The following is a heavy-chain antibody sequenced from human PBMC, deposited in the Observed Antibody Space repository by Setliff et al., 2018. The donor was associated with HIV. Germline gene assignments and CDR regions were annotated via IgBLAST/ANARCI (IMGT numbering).Heavy chain of an antibody. V-gene: IGHV3-7*03. CDR3: AREIVVVVATTDSFDI. D-gene: IGHD2-15*01. Sequence: QPSETLSLSCAASGFTFSDYWMTWFRQAPGKGLEWVANINQDGIWKYYADSVKGRFTISRDNAQNSLYLHMNSLRVEDTAVYYCAREIVVVVATTDSFDIWGQGTMVTVSS. J-gene: IGHJ3*02. CDR2: INQDGIWK. CDR1: GFTFSDYW.